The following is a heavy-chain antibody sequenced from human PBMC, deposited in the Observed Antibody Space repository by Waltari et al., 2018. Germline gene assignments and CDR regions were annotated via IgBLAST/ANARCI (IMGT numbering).Heavy chain of an antibody. CDR1: GFTVSSHY. V-gene: IGHV3-53*01. Sequence: EVQLVESGGGLIQPGGSLRLSCAAYGFTVSSHYMSWVRQAPGKGLEWVSVIYGGGSTYYADSVKGRFTISRDNSKNTLYLQMNSLRAEDTAVYYCARDASYSTGMDVWGQGTTVTVSS. J-gene: IGHJ6*02. CDR2: IYGGGST. CDR3: ARDASYSTGMDV. D-gene: IGHD4-4*01.